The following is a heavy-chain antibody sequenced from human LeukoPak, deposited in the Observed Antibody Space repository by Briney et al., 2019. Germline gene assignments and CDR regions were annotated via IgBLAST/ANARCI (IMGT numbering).Heavy chain of an antibody. D-gene: IGHD6-19*01. Sequence: SETLSPTCTVSGGSISSYYWSWIRQPPGKGLEWIGYIYYSGSTNYNPSLKSRVTISVDTSKNQFSLKLSSVTAADTAVYYCARGLHSGWSVSIDYWGQGTLVTVSS. CDR3: ARGLHSGWSVSIDY. CDR2: IYYSGST. CDR1: GGSISSYY. J-gene: IGHJ4*02. V-gene: IGHV4-59*01.